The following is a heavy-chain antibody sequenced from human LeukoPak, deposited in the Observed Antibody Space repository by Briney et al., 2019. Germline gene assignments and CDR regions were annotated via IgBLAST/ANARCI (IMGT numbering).Heavy chain of an antibody. J-gene: IGHJ4*02. CDR3: AKDYGPLSSY. Sequence: PGGSLRLSCAASGFTFSSSAMSWARQAPGKGLEWVSAISGSGGSTYYADSVKGRFTISRDNSKNTLYLQMNSLKAEDTALYYCAKDYGPLSSYWGQGTLVTVPS. CDR1: GFTFSSSA. D-gene: IGHD4-17*01. V-gene: IGHV3-23*01. CDR2: ISGSGGST.